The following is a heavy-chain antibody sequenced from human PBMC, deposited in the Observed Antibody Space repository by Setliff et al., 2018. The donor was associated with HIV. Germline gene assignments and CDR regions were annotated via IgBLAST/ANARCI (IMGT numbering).Heavy chain of an antibody. D-gene: IGHD2-2*01. J-gene: IGHJ4*02. CDR2: ISNSGTST. Sequence: GSLRLSCAASRFTFSNNAMGWVRQAPGKGLEWVSSISNSGTSTLYAASVKGRFTISRDNSKNTLYLQMNSLRAEDTALYYCARLKSYASSPSSDYWGQGTLVTVSS. CDR3: ARLKSYASSPSSDY. V-gene: IGHV3-23*01. CDR1: RFTFSNNA.